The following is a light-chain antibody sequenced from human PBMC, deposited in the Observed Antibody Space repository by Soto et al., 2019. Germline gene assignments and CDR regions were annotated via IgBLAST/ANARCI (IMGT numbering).Light chain of an antibody. J-gene: IGKJ4*01. Sequence: NVLKQSPAAVSLSPGGGATLAYRANQSVSSYLAWYQQKPGQAPRLLIYDASNRATGVPARFSGSGSGTDFTLTISSLEPEDFAVYFCQHRRSWLTCGGGTKVDIK. CDR2: DAS. CDR1: QSVSSY. CDR3: QHRRSWLT. V-gene: IGKV3-11*01.